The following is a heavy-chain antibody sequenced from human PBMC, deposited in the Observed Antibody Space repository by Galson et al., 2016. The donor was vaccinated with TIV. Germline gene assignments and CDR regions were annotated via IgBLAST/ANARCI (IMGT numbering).Heavy chain of an antibody. Sequence: SLRLSCAASGFTFSSFGMHWVRQAPGKGLEWVALIWYDGTNTYYADSVKGRFTISRDNSKNTLYVQMNSLRSEDTAVYYCAKDRNTAMDTYHYYYGMDVWGQGTTVIVSS. CDR3: AKDRNTAMDTYHYYYGMDV. CDR2: IWYDGTNT. V-gene: IGHV3-30*02. D-gene: IGHD5-18*01. J-gene: IGHJ6*02. CDR1: GFTFSSFG.